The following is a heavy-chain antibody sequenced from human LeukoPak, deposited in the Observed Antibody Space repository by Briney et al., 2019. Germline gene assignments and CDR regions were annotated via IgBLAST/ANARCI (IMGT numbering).Heavy chain of an antibody. Sequence: SVKVSCKASGYTFTGYYMHWVRQAPGQGLEWMGRIIPILGIANYAQKFQGRVTITADKSTSTAYMELSSLRSEDTAVYYCARRTYCSGGSCSRSYWYFDLWGRGTLVTVSS. CDR3: ARRTYCSGGSCSRSYWYFDL. CDR1: GYTFTGYY. J-gene: IGHJ2*01. V-gene: IGHV1-69*02. D-gene: IGHD2-15*01. CDR2: IIPILGIA.